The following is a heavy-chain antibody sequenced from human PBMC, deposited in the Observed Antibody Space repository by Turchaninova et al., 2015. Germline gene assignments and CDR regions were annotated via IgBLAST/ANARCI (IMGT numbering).Heavy chain of an antibody. J-gene: IGHJ4*02. CDR2: FYPESHRR. Sequence: QVHLSQSGAAVKQPVASVTVSGRVSGHTFTELSIHWVLQSPGAGLELMAGFYPESHRRVYSQKVHGKVTMPNDTSRDTAYLERTDLRSEDTATYDWSTSGPGFYYRVFLFWGQGTLITVSS. D-gene: IGHD3-22*01. CDR1: GHTFTELS. CDR3: STSGPGFYYRVFLF. V-gene: IGHV1-24*01.